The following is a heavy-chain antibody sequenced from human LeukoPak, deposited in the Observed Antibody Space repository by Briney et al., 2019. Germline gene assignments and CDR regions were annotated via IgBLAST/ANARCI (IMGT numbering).Heavy chain of an antibody. D-gene: IGHD3-9*01. CDR3: ASDGKLRYPYSGMDV. CDR2: INHSGST. Sequence: SETLSLTCAAYGVTFSGYCWSWIRQPPWKGLEWVGEINHSGSTNYNPSLKSRVTISVDTSKNQFSLKLSSVTAADTAVYYCASDGKLRYPYSGMDVWGQGTTVTVSS. V-gene: IGHV4-34*01. J-gene: IGHJ6*02. CDR1: GVTFSGYC.